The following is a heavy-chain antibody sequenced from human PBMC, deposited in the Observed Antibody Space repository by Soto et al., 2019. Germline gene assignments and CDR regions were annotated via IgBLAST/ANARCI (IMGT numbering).Heavy chain of an antibody. D-gene: IGHD6-13*01. Sequence: QVQLVQSGAEEKKPGASVKVSCKASGYTFTSYAMHWVRQAPGQRLEWMGWINAGNGNTKYSQNFQGRVTITRDTSASTAYMELSSLRSEDTAVYYCARAPGGPGIAEYWGQGTLVTVSS. V-gene: IGHV1-3*05. CDR3: ARAPGGPGIAEY. CDR2: INAGNGNT. CDR1: GYTFTSYA. J-gene: IGHJ4*02.